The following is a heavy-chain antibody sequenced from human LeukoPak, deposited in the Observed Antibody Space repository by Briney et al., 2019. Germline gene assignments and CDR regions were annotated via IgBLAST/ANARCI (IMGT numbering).Heavy chain of an antibody. J-gene: IGHJ4*02. CDR1: GFTFSSYA. D-gene: IGHD1-26*01. Sequence: PGGSLRLSCAASGFTFSSYAMHWVRQAPGKGLEWVAVISYDGSNKYYADSVKGRFTISRDNSKNTLYLQMNSLRAEDTAVYYCARDQSYSGSYLVPSLIDYWGQGTLVTVSS. CDR3: ARDQSYSGSYLVPSLIDY. CDR2: ISYDGSNK. V-gene: IGHV3-30-3*01.